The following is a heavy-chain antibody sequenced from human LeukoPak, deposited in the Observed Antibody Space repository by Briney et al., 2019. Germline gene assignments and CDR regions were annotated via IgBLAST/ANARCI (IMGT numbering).Heavy chain of an antibody. CDR1: GGTFSRYA. CDR3: ARGRIAARRLFYYYYGMDV. V-gene: IGHV1-2*02. Sequence: ASVKVSCKASGGTFSRYAISWVRQAPGQGLEWMGWINPNSADTKYEQKFQGRVTMTRDTSSSTAYMELSRLRSADTAVYYCARGRIAARRLFYYYYGMDVWGQGTTVTVSS. CDR2: INPNSADT. D-gene: IGHD6-6*01. J-gene: IGHJ6*02.